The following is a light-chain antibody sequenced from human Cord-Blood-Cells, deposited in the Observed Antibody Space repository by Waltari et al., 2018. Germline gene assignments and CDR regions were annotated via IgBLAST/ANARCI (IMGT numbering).Light chain of an antibody. CDR3: SSYAGSNNLV. Sequence: QSALTQPPSASGSPGQSVTISCTGTSSDVGGYNYVSWYQQHPGKAPKLMIYEVCKRPSGVPDRFSGAKSGNPASLTVSGLQAEDEADYYGSSYAGSNNLVFGGGTKLTVL. CDR2: EVC. J-gene: IGLJ2*01. CDR1: SSDVGGYNY. V-gene: IGLV2-8*01.